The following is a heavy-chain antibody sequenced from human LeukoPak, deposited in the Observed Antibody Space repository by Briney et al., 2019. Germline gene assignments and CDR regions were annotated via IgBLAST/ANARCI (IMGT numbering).Heavy chain of an antibody. D-gene: IGHD1-1*01. J-gene: IGHJ4*02. Sequence: GGSLRLSCEASGFSFSDYYISWIRQPPGNGLEWIAYIRSGATTIYYADSGKGRFTISRDDAKNSLFLQMNSLRAEDTAIYYCATINFRPYWGQGTLVTVSS. CDR1: GFSFSDYY. CDR2: IRSGATTI. CDR3: ATINFRPY. V-gene: IGHV3-11*01.